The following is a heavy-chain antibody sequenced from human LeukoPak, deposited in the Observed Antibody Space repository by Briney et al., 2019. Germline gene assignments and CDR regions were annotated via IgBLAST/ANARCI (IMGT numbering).Heavy chain of an antibody. V-gene: IGHV1-3*01. J-gene: IGHJ6*02. CDR2: INAGNGNT. CDR1: GYTFTSYA. D-gene: IGHD6-19*01. CDR3: ARDRVFKQWLVREYGMDV. Sequence: ASVKVSCKASGYTFTSYAMHWVRQAPGQRLEWMGWINAGNGNTKYSQKFQGRVTITADKSTSTAYMELSSLRSEDTAVYYCARDRVFKQWLVREYGMDVWGQGTTVTVSS.